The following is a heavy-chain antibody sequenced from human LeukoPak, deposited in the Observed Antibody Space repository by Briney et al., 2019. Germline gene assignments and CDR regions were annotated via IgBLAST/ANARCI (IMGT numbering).Heavy chain of an antibody. V-gene: IGHV4-4*07. D-gene: IGHD3-10*01. Sequence: SETLSLTCTVSGGSISSYYWSWIRQPAGKGLEWIGRIYTSGSTNYNPSLKSRVTMSVDTSKNQFSLKLSSVTAADTAVNFCARHGYGSGRGYGMDVWGQGTTVTVSS. CDR1: GGSISSYY. J-gene: IGHJ6*02. CDR2: IYTSGST. CDR3: ARHGYGSGRGYGMDV.